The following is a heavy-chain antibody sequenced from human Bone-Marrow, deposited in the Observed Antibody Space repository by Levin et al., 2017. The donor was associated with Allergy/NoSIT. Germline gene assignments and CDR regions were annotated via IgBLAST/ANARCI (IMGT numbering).Heavy chain of an antibody. CDR2: ISGSSTYI. V-gene: IGHV3-21*01. J-gene: IGHJ4*02. D-gene: IGHD4-17*01. CDR3: TSHRRDYGDYVAY. CDR1: GFTFSIYS. Sequence: GGSLRLSCAASGFTFSIYSMNWVRQAPGKGLEWVSSISGSSTYIFYTDSVKGRFTISRDNAQNSLFLQMDSLRAEDTAVYYCTSHRRDYGDYVAYWGQGTLVTVSS.